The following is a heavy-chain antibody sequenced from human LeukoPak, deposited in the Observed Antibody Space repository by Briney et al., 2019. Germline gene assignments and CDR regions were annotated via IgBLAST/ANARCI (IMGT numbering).Heavy chain of an antibody. J-gene: IGHJ6*02. D-gene: IGHD2-2*01. V-gene: IGHV1-69*06. Sequence: SVKVSCKASGGTFSSYAISWVRQAPGQGLEWMGGIIPIFGTANYAQKFQGRVTITADKSTSTAYMELSSLRSEDTAVYYCAREIVVVPAARRHYYYGMDVWGQGTTVTVSS. CDR3: AREIVVVPAARRHYYYGMDV. CDR1: GGTFSSYA. CDR2: IIPIFGTA.